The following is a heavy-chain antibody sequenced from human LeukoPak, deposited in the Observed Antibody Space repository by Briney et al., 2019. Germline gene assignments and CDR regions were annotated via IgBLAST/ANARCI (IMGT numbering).Heavy chain of an antibody. V-gene: IGHV4-59*08. J-gene: IGHJ5*02. CDR1: GDSISTYY. CDR3: ARHRRILVGAPYTWFDP. Sequence: SETLSLTCTVSGDSISTYYWSWIRQPPGKGLEWIGYIYYRVTSDYNPSLKSRVTMSVDMSTRQISLKLSSVTAADTAVYYCARHRRILVGAPYTWFDPWGQGTLVTVSS. CDR2: IYYRVTS. D-gene: IGHD1-26*01.